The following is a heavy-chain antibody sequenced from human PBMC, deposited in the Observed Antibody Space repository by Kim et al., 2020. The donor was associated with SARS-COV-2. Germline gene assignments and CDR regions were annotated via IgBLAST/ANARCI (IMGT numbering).Heavy chain of an antibody. Sequence: KFQGRVTITADESTSTAYMELSSLRSEDTAVYYCTRSTKKRGYSYGYLDYWGQGTLVTVSS. D-gene: IGHD5-18*01. CDR3: TRSTKKRGYSYGYLDY. V-gene: IGHV1-69*01. J-gene: IGHJ4*02.